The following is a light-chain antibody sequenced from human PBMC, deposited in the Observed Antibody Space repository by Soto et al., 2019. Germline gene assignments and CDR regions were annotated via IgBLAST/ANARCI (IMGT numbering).Light chain of an antibody. CDR3: LQYGTFPRT. CDR2: GAS. J-gene: IGKJ1*01. Sequence: EIVLTQSPGTLSLSPGERATLSCRASQSIRSNYLAWYQQNAGQAPRLLIYGASSRATGIPDRFSGSGSGTDFTLTISRLEPGDFAVYYCLQYGTFPRTFGQGTNVEIK. V-gene: IGKV3-20*01. CDR1: QSIRSNY.